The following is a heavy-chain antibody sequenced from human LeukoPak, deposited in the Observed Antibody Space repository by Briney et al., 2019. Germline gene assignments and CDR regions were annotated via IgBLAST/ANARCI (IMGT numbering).Heavy chain of an antibody. CDR3: ARDMDEYDSSGYSDTLDY. V-gene: IGHV3-74*01. J-gene: IGHJ4*02. Sequence: GESLRLSCVASGFTFDDCWMHWVRQAPGKGLEWLSRINSEGTTATYADSVRGRFTISRDNAKNTLYLRLNSLRTEDTALYYCARDMDEYDSSGYSDTLDYWGQGTPVTVSS. D-gene: IGHD3-22*01. CDR2: INSEGTTA. CDR1: GFTFDDCW.